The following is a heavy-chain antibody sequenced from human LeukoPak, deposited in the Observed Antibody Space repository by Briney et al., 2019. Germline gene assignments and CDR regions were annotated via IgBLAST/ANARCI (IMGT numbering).Heavy chain of an antibody. Sequence: ASVKVSCKASGYTFTSYAMHWVRQAHGQRLEWMGWINAGNGNTKYSQKFQGRVTITRDTSASTAYMELSSLRSEDTAVYYCARLVGSGWSEPLGYWGQGTLVTVSS. CDR2: INAGNGNT. J-gene: IGHJ4*02. D-gene: IGHD6-19*01. CDR3: ARLVGSGWSEPLGY. V-gene: IGHV1-3*01. CDR1: GYTFTSYA.